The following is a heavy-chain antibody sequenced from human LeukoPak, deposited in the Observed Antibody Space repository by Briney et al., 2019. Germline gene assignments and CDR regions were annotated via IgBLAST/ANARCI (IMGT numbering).Heavy chain of an antibody. CDR1: GGSFSGYY. CDR3: ARILIDYYDSSGYYRGHFDY. Sequence: SETLSLTCAVYGGSFSGYYWSWIRQPPGKGLEWSGEINHSGSTNYNPSLKSRVTISVDTSKNQFSLKLSSVTTADTAVYSCARILIDYYDSSGYYRGHFDYWGQGTLVTVSS. D-gene: IGHD3-22*01. J-gene: IGHJ4*02. CDR2: INHSGST. V-gene: IGHV4-34*01.